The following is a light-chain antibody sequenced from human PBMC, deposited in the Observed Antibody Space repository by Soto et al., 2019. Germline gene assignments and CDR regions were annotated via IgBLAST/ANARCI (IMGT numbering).Light chain of an antibody. CDR3: QQYGSSLGT. J-gene: IGKJ1*01. Sequence: EIVLAPSQVTLAWSPGYRSTLSCMASQSVSSSYLAWYQQKPGQAPRLLIYGASSRATGIPDRFSGSGSGTDFTLTISRLEPEDFAVYYCQQYGSSLGTFGQGTKVDIK. CDR2: GAS. CDR1: QSVSSSY. V-gene: IGKV3-20*01.